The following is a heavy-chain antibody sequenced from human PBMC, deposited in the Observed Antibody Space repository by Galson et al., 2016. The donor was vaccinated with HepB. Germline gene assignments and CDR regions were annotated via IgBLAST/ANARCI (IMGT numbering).Heavy chain of an antibody. CDR1: GYTFTKYY. CDR3: ARRDYDFYMDV. D-gene: IGHD5-24*01. CDR2: INPSDGIA. V-gene: IGHV1-46*01. J-gene: IGHJ6*03. Sequence: SVKVSCKASGYTFTKYYMQWVRQAPGQGLQWMGIINPSDGIASYAQKLQGRVTMTRDTSTSTVYMELSSLRFDDTAVYYCARRDYDFYMDVWGKGTTVTVSS.